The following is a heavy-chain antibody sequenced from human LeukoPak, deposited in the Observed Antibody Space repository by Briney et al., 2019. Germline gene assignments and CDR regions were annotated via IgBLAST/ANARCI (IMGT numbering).Heavy chain of an antibody. CDR2: FDPEDGET. Sequence: RASVKVSCKVSGYTLTELSMHWVRQAPGKGLEWMGGFDPEDGETIYARKFQGRVTMTEDTSTDTAYMELSSLRSEDTAVYYCATGYMAFAPYYFDYWGQGTLVTVSS. J-gene: IGHJ4*02. CDR1: GYTLTELS. CDR3: ATGYMAFAPYYFDY. D-gene: IGHD1-14*01. V-gene: IGHV1-24*01.